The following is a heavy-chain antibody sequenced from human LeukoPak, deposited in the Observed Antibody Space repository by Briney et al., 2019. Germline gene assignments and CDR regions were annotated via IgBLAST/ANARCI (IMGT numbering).Heavy chain of an antibody. J-gene: IGHJ4*02. V-gene: IGHV3-23*01. Sequence: GGSLRLSCAASGFTFSSYGMSWVRQAPGKGLEWVSGISGSGGTTYYADSVKGRFTISRDNSDNTLYLQMNSLRAGDTAVYYCAKYYGSTRVDYFDYWGQGTLVTVSS. CDR3: AKYYGSTRVDYFDY. D-gene: IGHD3-10*01. CDR2: ISGSGGTT. CDR1: GFTFSSYG.